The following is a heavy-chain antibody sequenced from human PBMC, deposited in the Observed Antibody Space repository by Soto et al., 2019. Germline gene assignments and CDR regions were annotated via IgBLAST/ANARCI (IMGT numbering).Heavy chain of an antibody. V-gene: IGHV5-10-1*01. CDR1: GYTFTNYW. D-gene: IGHD6-13*01. J-gene: IGHJ3*02. Sequence: GESLKISCTGSGYTFTNYWITWVRQMPGKGLEWMGRIDCSDSYTNYSPSFQGHVTISADKSINTAYLQWSSLKASDTAMYYCARHRIAADSFDIWGQGTRVTVSS. CDR3: ARHRIAADSFDI. CDR2: IDCSDSYT.